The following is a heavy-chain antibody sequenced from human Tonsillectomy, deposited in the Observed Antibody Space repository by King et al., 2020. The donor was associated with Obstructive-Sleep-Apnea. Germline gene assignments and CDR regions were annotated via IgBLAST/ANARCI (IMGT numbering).Heavy chain of an antibody. J-gene: IGHJ4*02. Sequence: QLQLQESGPGLVKPSETLSLTCTVSGGSVSSGRYYWRWIRQPPEKGLEWIGYIYYSGSSNYNPSLKSRVTISVDTSKNQFSLKLSSVTAADTAVYYCARELFPGIAAAGRAFDYWGQGTLVTVSS. CDR2: IYYSGSS. CDR1: GGSVSSGRYY. D-gene: IGHD6-13*01. CDR3: ARELFPGIAAAGRAFDY. V-gene: IGHV4-61*01.